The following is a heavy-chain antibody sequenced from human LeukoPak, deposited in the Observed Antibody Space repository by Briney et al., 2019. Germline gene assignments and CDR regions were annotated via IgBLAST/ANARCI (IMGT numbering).Heavy chain of an antibody. CDR3: ARTTSFTASGYDY. V-gene: IGHV1-8*03. J-gene: IGHJ4*02. CDR2: MNPNNGDS. D-gene: IGHD6-25*01. Sequence: GASVRVSCKASGYTFTNYHINWVRQATGQGLEWMGWMNPNNGDSGYAQKFQGRVTITRDTSISTSYMELRSLRSDDTAVYFCARTTSFTASGYDYWGQGPLFTVSS. CDR1: GYTFTNYH.